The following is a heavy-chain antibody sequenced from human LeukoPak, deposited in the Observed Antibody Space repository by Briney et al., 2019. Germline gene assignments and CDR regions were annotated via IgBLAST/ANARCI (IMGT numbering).Heavy chain of an antibody. CDR1: GYSFTSYW. Sequence: GESLKISCKGSGYSFTSYWIGWVRQMPGKGLEWMGIIYPGDSDTRYSPSFQGQVTISADKSISTAYLQWSSLKASDTAMYYCARHVVETSYYYYYMDVWGKGTTVTVSS. D-gene: IGHD2-15*01. V-gene: IGHV5-51*01. CDR3: ARHVVETSYYYYYMDV. CDR2: IYPGDSDT. J-gene: IGHJ6*03.